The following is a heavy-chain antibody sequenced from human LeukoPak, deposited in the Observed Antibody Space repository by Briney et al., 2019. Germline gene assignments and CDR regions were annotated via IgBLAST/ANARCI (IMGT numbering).Heavy chain of an antibody. J-gene: IGHJ4*02. CDR2: ISGSGAST. V-gene: IGHV3-23*01. CDR3: AKDHRVAARPYYFDY. Sequence: GRSLRLSCAASGITFRSYGMHWVRQAPGKGLEWVSAISGSGASTYYADSVKGRFTISRDNSKNTLYLQMNSLRAEDTAVYYCAKDHRVAARPYYFDYWGQGTLVTVSS. CDR1: GITFRSYG. D-gene: IGHD6-6*01.